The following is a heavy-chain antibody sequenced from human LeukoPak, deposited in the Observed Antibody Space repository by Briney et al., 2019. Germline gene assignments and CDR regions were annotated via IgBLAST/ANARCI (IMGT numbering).Heavy chain of an antibody. CDR1: GFTFSSYG. V-gene: IGHV3-33*01. Sequence: PGGSPRLSCAASGFTFSSYGMHWVRQAPGKGLEWVAVIWYDGSNAYYADSVKGRFAISRDNSKNTVYLQMNSLRAEDTAVYYCASYSSSSIAEYWGQGTLVTVSS. CDR2: IWYDGSNA. CDR3: ASYSSSSIAEY. D-gene: IGHD6-6*01. J-gene: IGHJ4*02.